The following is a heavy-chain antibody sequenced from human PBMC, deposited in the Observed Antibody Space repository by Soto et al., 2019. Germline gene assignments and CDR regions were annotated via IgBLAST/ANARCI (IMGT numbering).Heavy chain of an antibody. CDR3: ARDIVVVPAAIGWFDP. CDR1: GYPFTSYG. Sequence: ASVKVSCKASGYPFTSYGISWLRRAPGQGLEWMGWMSAYNGNTNYAQKIQGRVTMTTDTSTSTHYMELRSLRSDETAVYYCARDIVVVPAAIGWFDPWGQGTLVTVSS. V-gene: IGHV1-18*04. J-gene: IGHJ5*02. D-gene: IGHD2-2*02. CDR2: MSAYNGNT.